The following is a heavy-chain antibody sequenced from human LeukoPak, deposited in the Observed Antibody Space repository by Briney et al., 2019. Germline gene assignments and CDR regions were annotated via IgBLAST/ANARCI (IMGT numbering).Heavy chain of an antibody. Sequence: PGGSLRLSCAASGFTFSSYWMHWVRQAPGKGLVWVSRINSDGSGTSYADSVKGRFTISRDNAKNTLYLQMNSLRAEDTAVYYCARDGGSYYGSGSYYNFDWFDPWGQGTLVTVSS. J-gene: IGHJ5*02. D-gene: IGHD3-10*01. CDR1: GFTFSSYW. CDR2: INSDGSGT. CDR3: ARDGGSYYGSGSYYNFDWFDP. V-gene: IGHV3-74*01.